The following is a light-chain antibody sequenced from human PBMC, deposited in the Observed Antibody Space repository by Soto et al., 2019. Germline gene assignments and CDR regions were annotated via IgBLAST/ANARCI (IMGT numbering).Light chain of an antibody. J-gene: IGKJ4*01. CDR1: QSVDSN. Sequence: EIVMTQSPATLSVSPGDGATLSCRASQSVDSNLAWYQQIPGQAPRLLISGASGRATGTPDRFSGSASGTDFTLTISRLEPEDFAVYYCQQYGSSPLTFGGGTKVDIK. V-gene: IGKV3-20*01. CDR3: QQYGSSPLT. CDR2: GAS.